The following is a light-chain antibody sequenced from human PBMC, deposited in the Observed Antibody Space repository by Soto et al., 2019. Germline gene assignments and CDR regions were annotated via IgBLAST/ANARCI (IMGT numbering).Light chain of an antibody. CDR3: QRYGSSPLT. J-gene: IGKJ2*01. V-gene: IGKV3-20*01. Sequence: EIVLTQSPGTLSLSPGERATLSCRASQPVDTNYLAWYQQRPGQAPRLLIFATSTRATGIPDRFSGSGSGTDFTLTITRLELEDFGVYYCQRYGSSPLTFGQGTKLEI. CDR1: QPVDTNY. CDR2: ATS.